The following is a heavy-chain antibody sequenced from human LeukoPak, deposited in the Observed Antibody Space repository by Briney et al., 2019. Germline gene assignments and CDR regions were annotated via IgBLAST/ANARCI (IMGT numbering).Heavy chain of an antibody. J-gene: IGHJ4*02. V-gene: IGHV4-59*12. CDR1: GGSISSYY. CDR3: ARGWYSSSWYYFDY. Sequence: SETLSLTCTVSGGSISSYYWSWIRQPPGKGLEWIGYIYYSGSTNYNPSLKSRVTISVDKSKNQFSLKLSSVTAADTAVYYCARGWYSSSWYYFDYWGQGTLVTVSS. D-gene: IGHD6-13*01. CDR2: IYYSGST.